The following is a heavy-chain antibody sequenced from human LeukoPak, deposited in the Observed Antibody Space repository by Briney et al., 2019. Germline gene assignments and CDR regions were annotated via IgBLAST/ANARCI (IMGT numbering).Heavy chain of an antibody. CDR3: ARVLRRYPYWYFDL. Sequence: ASVKVSCKASGYTFTSYGISWVRQAPGQGLEWMGWISAYNGNTNYAQKLQGRVTMTTDTSTSTAYMELRSLRSDDTAVYYCARVLRRYPYWYFDLWGRGTLVTVSS. V-gene: IGHV1-18*01. J-gene: IGHJ2*01. CDR2: ISAYNGNT. D-gene: IGHD3-9*01. CDR1: GYTFTSYG.